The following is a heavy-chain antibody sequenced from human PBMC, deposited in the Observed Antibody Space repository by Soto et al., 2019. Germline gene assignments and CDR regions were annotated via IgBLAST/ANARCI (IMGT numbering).Heavy chain of an antibody. D-gene: IGHD3-9*01. V-gene: IGHV3-23*01. J-gene: IGHJ4*02. Sequence: GGSLRLSCAASGFTFSSYAMSWVRQAPGKGLEWVSAISGSGGSTYYADSVKGRFTISRDNSKNTRYLQMNSLRAEDTAVYYCATFAGGNFDWLLSPFDYWGQGTLVTVSS. CDR1: GFTFSSYA. CDR2: ISGSGGST. CDR3: ATFAGGNFDWLLSPFDY.